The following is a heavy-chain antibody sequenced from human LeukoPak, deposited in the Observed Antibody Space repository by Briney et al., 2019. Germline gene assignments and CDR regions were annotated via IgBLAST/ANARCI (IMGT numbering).Heavy chain of an antibody. CDR2: IIPIFGTA. D-gene: IGHD3-22*01. Sequence: ASVKVSCKASGGTFSSYAISWVRQAPGQGLEWMGGIIPIFGTANYAQKFQGRVTITADESTSTAYMELSSLRSEDTAVYYCARVPYYYDSSGPTYYFDYWGQGTLVTVSS. CDR3: ARVPYYYDSSGPTYYFDY. J-gene: IGHJ4*02. V-gene: IGHV1-69*13. CDR1: GGTFSSYA.